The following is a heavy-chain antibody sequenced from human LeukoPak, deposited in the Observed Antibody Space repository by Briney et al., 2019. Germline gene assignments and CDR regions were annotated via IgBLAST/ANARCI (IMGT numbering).Heavy chain of an antibody. V-gene: IGHV1-46*01. J-gene: IGHJ4*02. Sequence: GASVKVSCKASGYTFTSHYMHWVRQAPGQGFEWMGVINPSSGSTTYAQKFQGRVTMTRDTSTSTVYMELSSLRSEDTAVYYCARPSSSGLYYFDYWGQGTLVTVSS. CDR3: ARPSSSGLYYFDY. CDR2: INPSSGST. CDR1: GYTFTSHY. D-gene: IGHD6-19*01.